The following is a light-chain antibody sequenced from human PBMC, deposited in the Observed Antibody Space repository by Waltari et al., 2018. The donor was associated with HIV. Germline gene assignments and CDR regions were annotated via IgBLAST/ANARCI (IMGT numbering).Light chain of an antibody. Sequence: QSVLTQPPSASGTPGQRVAISCSGSSSNIGSNTITRYQQLSGTAHKPLINSTNQRPSGVPDRFSGSKSGTSGSLAISGLQSEDEADYCCAALDDNRNAVVFGGGTKLTVL. CDR1: SSNIGSNT. V-gene: IGLV1-44*01. J-gene: IGLJ2*01. CDR2: STN. CDR3: AALDDNRNAVV.